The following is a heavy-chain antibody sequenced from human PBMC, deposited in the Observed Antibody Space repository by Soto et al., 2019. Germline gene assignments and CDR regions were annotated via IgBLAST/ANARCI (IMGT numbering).Heavy chain of an antibody. V-gene: IGHV4-30-2*01. J-gene: IGHJ4*02. CDR1: GGSISSGGYS. D-gene: IGHD3-10*01. CDR3: AGTPVRGVTTFYFDY. CDR2: IYHSGST. Sequence: PSETLSLTCAVSGGSISSGGYSWSWIRQPPGKGLEWIGYIYHSGSTYYNPSLKSRVTISVDRSKNQFSLKLSSVTAADTAVYYCAGTPVRGVTTFYFDYWGQGTLVTVSS.